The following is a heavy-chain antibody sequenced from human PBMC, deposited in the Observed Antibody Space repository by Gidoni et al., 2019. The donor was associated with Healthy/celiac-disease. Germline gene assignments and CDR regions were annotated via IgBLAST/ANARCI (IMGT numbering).Heavy chain of an antibody. CDR1: GYTITSYG. V-gene: IGHV1-18*01. Sequence: QVQLVQSGAEVKKPGASVKFSCKASGYTITSYGISWVRQAPGQGLEWMGWISAYNGNTNYAQKLQGRVNMTTDTSTSTAYMELRSLRSDDTAVYYCARDRTGGRRAAGTTLDYWGQGTLVTVSS. CDR3: ARDRTGGRRAAGTTLDY. CDR2: ISAYNGNT. D-gene: IGHD6-13*01. J-gene: IGHJ4*02.